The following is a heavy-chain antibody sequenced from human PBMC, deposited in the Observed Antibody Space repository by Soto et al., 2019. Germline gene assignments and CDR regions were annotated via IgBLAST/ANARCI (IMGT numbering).Heavy chain of an antibody. CDR1: GYPFNTYY. CDR3: ARGGHIAVVTDSFDS. CDR2: IHPSGGGS. V-gene: IGHV1-46*02. D-gene: IGHD2-21*02. J-gene: IGHJ4*02. Sequence: QVQLVQSGAEVKKPGASVKVSCKSSGYPFNTYYLHWVRQAPGQGLEWMGMIHPSGGGSTYAQKFLGRVTMTMDGSTSTVFMELTSLRSADTAVYYCARGGHIAVVTDSFDSWGQGTLVTVSS.